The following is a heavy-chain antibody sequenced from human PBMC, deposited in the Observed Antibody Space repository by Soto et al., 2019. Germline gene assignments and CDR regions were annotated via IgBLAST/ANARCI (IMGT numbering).Heavy chain of an antibody. V-gene: IGHV1-18*01. D-gene: IGHD3-3*01. J-gene: IGHJ6*02. CDR3: ARDLYHYDFWSGYYGYYYGMDV. CDR1: GYTFTSYG. CDR2: ISAYNGNT. Sequence: ASVKVSCKASGYTFTSYGISWVRQAPGQGLEWMGWISAYNGNTNYAQKLQGRVTMTTDTSTSTAYMELRSLRSDDTAVYYCARDLYHYDFWSGYYGYYYGMDVWGQGTKVTVS.